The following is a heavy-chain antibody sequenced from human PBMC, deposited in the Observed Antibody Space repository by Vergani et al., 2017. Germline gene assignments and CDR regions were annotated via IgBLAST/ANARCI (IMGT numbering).Heavy chain of an antibody. V-gene: IGHV3-21*01. CDR2: ISGNNDDV. J-gene: IGHJ5*02. CDR3: VRDVRVART. CDR1: GFTFSRYS. Sequence: EVQLVESGGGLVKPGGSLRLSCVASGFTFSRYSMNWVRQAPGKGLEWVSSISGNNDDVYYADSVKGRFTISRDNAKNSLYLDMSSLGAEDKAVDYCVRDVRVARTWGQGALVAVSS.